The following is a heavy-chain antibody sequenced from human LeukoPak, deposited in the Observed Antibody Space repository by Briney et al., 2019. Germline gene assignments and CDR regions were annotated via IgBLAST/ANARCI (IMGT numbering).Heavy chain of an antibody. CDR3: ARDYLGSSSGWYPRVY. J-gene: IGHJ4*02. D-gene: IGHD6-19*01. CDR1: GFTFSSYW. CDR2: IKQDGSEK. Sequence: PGGSLRLSCAASGFTFSSYWMSWVRQAPGKGLEWVANIKQDGSEKYYVDSVKGRFTISRYNAKNSLYLQMNSLRAEDTAVYYCARDYLGSSSGWYPRVYWGQGTLVTVSS. V-gene: IGHV3-7*01.